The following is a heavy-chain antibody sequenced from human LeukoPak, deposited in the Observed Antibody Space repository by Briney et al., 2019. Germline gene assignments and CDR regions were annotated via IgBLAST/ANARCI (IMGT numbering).Heavy chain of an antibody. D-gene: IGHD1-26*01. V-gene: IGHV3-13*05. CDR3: ARGASREGRYYYYGMDV. CDR1: GFTFSSYD. J-gene: IGHJ6*04. CDR2: IGTAGDP. Sequence: GGSLRLSCAASGFTFSSYDMHWVRQATGKGLEWVSAIGTAGDPYYPGSVKGRFTISRENAKNSLYLQMNSLRDGDTAVYYCARGASREGRYYYYGMDVWGKGTTVTVPS.